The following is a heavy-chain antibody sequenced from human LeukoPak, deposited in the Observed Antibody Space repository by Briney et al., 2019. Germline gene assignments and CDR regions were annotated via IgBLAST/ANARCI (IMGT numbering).Heavy chain of an antibody. J-gene: IGHJ4*02. CDR3: ARSPPGWFGYWVPYYFDY. V-gene: IGHV3-53*01. D-gene: IGHD3-10*01. CDR2: IYSGGST. Sequence: GGSLRLSCAASGFTVSSNYMSWVRQAPGKGLEWVSVIYSGGSTYYADSVKGRFTISRDNSKNTLYLQMNSLRAEDTAVYYCARSPPGWFGYWVPYYFDYWGQGTLVTDSS. CDR1: GFTVSSNY.